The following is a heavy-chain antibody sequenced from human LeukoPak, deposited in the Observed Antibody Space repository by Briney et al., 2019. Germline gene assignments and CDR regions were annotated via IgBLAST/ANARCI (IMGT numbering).Heavy chain of an antibody. CDR1: GYIFSSYA. CDR2: ISNSGATT. V-gene: IGHV3-23*01. J-gene: IGHJ4*02. D-gene: IGHD3-10*01. CDR3: AKEELYYYGSGTYYTLAPFDY. Sequence: GGSLRFSCEASGYIFSSYAMSWVRQAPGKGLEWVSVISNSGATTDYADSVKGRFTISRDNSKNTLSLQMNSLRAEDTAVYYCAKEELYYYGSGTYYTLAPFDYWGQGTLVTVSS.